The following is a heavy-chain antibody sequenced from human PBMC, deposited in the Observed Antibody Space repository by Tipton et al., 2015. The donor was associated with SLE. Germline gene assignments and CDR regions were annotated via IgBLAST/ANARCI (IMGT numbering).Heavy chain of an antibody. CDR3: ARGNGWFDP. CDR2: INDSGST. CDR1: GGSFSGYY. J-gene: IGHJ5*02. V-gene: IGHV4-34*01. Sequence: GLVKPSETLSLTCAVYGGSFSGYYWSWVRQPPGKGLEWIGEINDSGSTNYNPSLKSRVTMSVDMSKSQFSLNLRSVTAADTAVYYCARGNGWFDPWGQGTLVTVSS.